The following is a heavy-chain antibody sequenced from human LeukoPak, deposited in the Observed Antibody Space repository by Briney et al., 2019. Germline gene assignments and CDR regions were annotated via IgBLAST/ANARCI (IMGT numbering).Heavy chain of an antibody. V-gene: IGHV4-59*08. J-gene: IGHJ4*02. Sequence: SETLSLTCTVSGGSISSYYWSWIRQPPGKGLEWIGSIYHSGSTYYNPSLKSRVTISVDTSKNQFSLKLSSVTAADTAVYYCARTWDDWGQGTLVTVSS. D-gene: IGHD1-26*01. CDR3: ARTWDD. CDR1: GGSISSYY. CDR2: IYHSGST.